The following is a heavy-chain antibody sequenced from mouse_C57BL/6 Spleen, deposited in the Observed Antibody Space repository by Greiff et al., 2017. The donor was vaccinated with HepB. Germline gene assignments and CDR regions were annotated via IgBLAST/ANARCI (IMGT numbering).Heavy chain of an antibody. Sequence: EVKLVESGGGLVQPKGSLKLSCAASGFSFNTYAMNWVRQAPGKGLEWVARIRSKSNNYATYYADSVKDRFTISRDDSESMLYLQMNNLKTEDTAMYYCVRGSSSAMDYWGQGTSVTVSS. J-gene: IGHJ4*01. CDR1: GFSFNTYA. CDR3: VRGSSSAMDY. V-gene: IGHV10-1*01. D-gene: IGHD1-1*01. CDR2: IRSKSNNYAT.